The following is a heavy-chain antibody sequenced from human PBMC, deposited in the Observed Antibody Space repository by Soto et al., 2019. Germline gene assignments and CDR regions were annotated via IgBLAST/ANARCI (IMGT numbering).Heavy chain of an antibody. CDR2: ISSSSSYI. CDR1: GFTFSSYS. CDR3: ARDVGILTGYENDFDY. J-gene: IGHJ4*02. D-gene: IGHD3-9*01. Sequence: EVQLVESGGGLVKPGGSLRLSCAASGFTFSSYSMNWVRQAPGKGLEWVSSISSSSSYIYYADSVKGRFTISRDNAKNSLYLQMNGLRAEDTAVYYCARDVGILTGYENDFDYWGQGTLVTVSS. V-gene: IGHV3-21*01.